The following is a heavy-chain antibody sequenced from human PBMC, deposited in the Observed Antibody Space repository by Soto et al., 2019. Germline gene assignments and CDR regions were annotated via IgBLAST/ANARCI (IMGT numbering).Heavy chain of an antibody. D-gene: IGHD4-4*01. Sequence: GGSLRLSCAASEFTFSRHGMHWVRQAPGKGLEWVSGISGSGQTTHYKDSVKGRFTISRDNFRNTLYLQVNSLRAEDTAIYFCAKSRGDSWTTYFFDYWGQGALVTVSS. CDR2: ISGSGQTT. J-gene: IGHJ4*02. V-gene: IGHV3-23*01. CDR1: EFTFSRHG. CDR3: AKSRGDSWTTYFFDY.